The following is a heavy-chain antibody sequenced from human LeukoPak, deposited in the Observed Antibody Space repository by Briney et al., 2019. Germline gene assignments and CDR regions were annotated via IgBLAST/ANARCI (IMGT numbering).Heavy chain of an antibody. CDR3: ARGEAARVDFDY. V-gene: IGHV3-21*01. CDR1: GFTFSSYS. J-gene: IGHJ4*02. Sequence: GGSLRLSCAASGFTFSSYSMTWVRQAPGKGLEWVSSISSSSSYIYYADSVKGRFTISRDNAKNSLYLQMNSLRAEDTAVYYCARGEAARVDFDYWGQGTLVTVSS. CDR2: ISSSSSYI. D-gene: IGHD6-6*01.